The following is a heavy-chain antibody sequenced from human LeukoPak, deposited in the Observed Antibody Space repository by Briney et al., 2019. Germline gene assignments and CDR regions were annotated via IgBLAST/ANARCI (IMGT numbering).Heavy chain of an antibody. CDR2: IYYSGST. V-gene: IGHV4-31*03. D-gene: IGHD1-1*01. CDR1: GGSISSGAYY. J-gene: IGHJ4*02. Sequence: SETLSPTCTVSGGSISSGAYYWSWIRQHPGKGLEWIGYIYYSGSTYYNPSLKSRVTISVDTSKNQFSLKLTSVTAADTAVYYCARDRGAGTTTFDYWGQGTLVTVSS. CDR3: ARDRGAGTTTFDY.